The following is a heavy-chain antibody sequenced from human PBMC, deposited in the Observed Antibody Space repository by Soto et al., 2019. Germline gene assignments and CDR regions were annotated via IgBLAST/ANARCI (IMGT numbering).Heavy chain of an antibody. CDR3: AAGPGYYAFWSCYDYYYYGMDV. Sequence: QMQLVQSGPEVKKPGTSVKVSCKASGFTFTSSAVQWVRQARGQRLEWIGWIVVGSGNTKYAQKFQERETITRDMTTSTAYIAMSSLRSDDTAVYYCAAGPGYYAFWSCYDYYYYGMDVWGQGTTVTVSS. J-gene: IGHJ6*02. CDR2: IVVGSGNT. V-gene: IGHV1-58*01. D-gene: IGHD3-3*01. CDR1: GFTFTSSA.